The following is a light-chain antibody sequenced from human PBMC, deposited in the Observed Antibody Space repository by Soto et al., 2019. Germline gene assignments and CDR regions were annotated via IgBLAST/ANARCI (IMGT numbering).Light chain of an antibody. J-gene: IGKJ4*01. CDR1: QDIDNF. CDR3: QKCKVAPFT. V-gene: IGKV1-27*01. Sequence: DIHITQSPSSLSAFVGDRVTITCRASQDIDNFLAWYQQKPGKVPKLLIYAASTFQSGVPSRFSGSGSGTDFTLTISSLQPEDVATYYCQKCKVAPFTLGGGTKVDIK. CDR2: AAS.